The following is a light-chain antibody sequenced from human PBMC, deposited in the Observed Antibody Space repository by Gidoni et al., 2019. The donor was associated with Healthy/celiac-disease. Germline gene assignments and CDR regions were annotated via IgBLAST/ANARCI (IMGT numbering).Light chain of an antibody. J-gene: IGLJ1*01. CDR2: DVS. V-gene: IGLV2-14*01. CDR3: SSYTSSSTDV. CDR1: SSDVGGYNY. Sequence: QPALTQPAPVSGSPGQSITISCPGTSSDVGGYNYVSWYQQHPGKAPKLMIYDVSNRPSGVSNRFSGSKSGNTASLTISGLQAEDEADYYCSSYTSSSTDVFGTGTKVTVL.